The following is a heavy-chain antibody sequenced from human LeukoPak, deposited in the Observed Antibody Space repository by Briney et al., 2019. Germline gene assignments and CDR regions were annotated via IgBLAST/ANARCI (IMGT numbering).Heavy chain of an antibody. J-gene: IGHJ4*02. CDR1: GFTFSSYG. Sequence: GGSLRLSCAASGFTFSSYGMHWVRQAPGKGLEWVAVISYDGSNNYYADSVKGRFTISRDNSKNTLYLQMNSLRAEDTAVYYCAKDLAYYDSSGYYYYFDYWGQGTLVTVSS. CDR3: AKDLAYYDSSGYYYYFDY. D-gene: IGHD3-22*01. CDR2: ISYDGSNN. V-gene: IGHV3-30*18.